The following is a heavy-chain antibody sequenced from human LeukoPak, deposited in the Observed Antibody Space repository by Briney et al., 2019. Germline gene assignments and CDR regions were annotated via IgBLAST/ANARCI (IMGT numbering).Heavy chain of an antibody. D-gene: IGHD3-10*01. Sequence: SETLSLTCTVSGGSISSSSYYWGWIRQPPGKGLEWIGSIYYSGSTYYNPSLRSRVTISVDTSKNQFSLKLSSVTAADTAVYYCARPWYYGSGDDAFDIWGQGTMVTVSS. V-gene: IGHV4-39*07. J-gene: IGHJ3*02. CDR2: IYYSGST. CDR3: ARPWYYGSGDDAFDI. CDR1: GGSISSSSYY.